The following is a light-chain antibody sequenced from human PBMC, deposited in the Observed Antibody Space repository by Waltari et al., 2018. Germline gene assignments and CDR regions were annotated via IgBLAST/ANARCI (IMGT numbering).Light chain of an antibody. CDR3: CSYAGSIYVV. CDR1: SSDVGSYNI. V-gene: IGLV2-23*01. J-gene: IGLJ2*01. CDR2: EGS. Sequence: QSALTQPASVSGSPGQSITIPCTGTSSDVGSYNIVSWYQQHPGKAPKLMIYEGSKRPSGVSNRFSGSKSGNTASLTISGLQAEDEADYYCCSYAGSIYVVFGGGTKLTVL.